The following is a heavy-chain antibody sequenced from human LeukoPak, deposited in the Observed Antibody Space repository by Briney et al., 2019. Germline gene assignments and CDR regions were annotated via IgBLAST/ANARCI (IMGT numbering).Heavy chain of an antibody. V-gene: IGHV3-23*01. J-gene: IGHJ4*02. CDR1: GFTFSSYG. Sequence: GGTLRLSCAASGFTFSSYGMSWVRQAPGKGLEWVSGISGSGGSTYYADSVKGRFTISRDNSKNTLYLQMNSLRAEDTAVYYCGKHVEMATMVLDYWGQGTLVTVSS. D-gene: IGHD5-24*01. CDR3: GKHVEMATMVLDY. CDR2: ISGSGGST.